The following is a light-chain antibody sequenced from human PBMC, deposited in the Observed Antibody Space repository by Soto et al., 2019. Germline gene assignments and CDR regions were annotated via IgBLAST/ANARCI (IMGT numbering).Light chain of an antibody. CDR1: QSISSW. J-gene: IGKJ1*01. CDR3: QQYNSLVT. V-gene: IGKV1-5*03. CDR2: KAS. Sequence: DIQMTQSPSTLSASVGDRVTITCRASQSISSWLAWYQQKPGKAPKLLIYKASSLESGVPSRFSGSGSGTEFTLTISSLQPDDFATYYCQQYNSLVTFGQGTKVDI.